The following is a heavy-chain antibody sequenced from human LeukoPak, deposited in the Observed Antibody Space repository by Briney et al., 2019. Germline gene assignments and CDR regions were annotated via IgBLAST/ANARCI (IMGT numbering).Heavy chain of an antibody. Sequence: NPSETLSLTCAVTGGSISNNWWTWVRQPPGKGLEWIGEISQSARTNYNPSLKGRVTMSIDKSRNQFSLRMSSVTAADTAVYYCAGVRLGSSGFSEYFEHWGQGTLVTVSS. V-gene: IGHV4-4*02. D-gene: IGHD3-22*01. J-gene: IGHJ1*01. CDR1: GGSISNNW. CDR2: ISQSART. CDR3: AGVRLGSSGFSEYFEH.